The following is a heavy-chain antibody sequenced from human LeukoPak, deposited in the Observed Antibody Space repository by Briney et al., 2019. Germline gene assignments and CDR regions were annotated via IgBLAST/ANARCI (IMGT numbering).Heavy chain of an antibody. CDR2: FDPENGET. CDR3: ATALNVEMATIEDY. J-gene: IGHJ4*02. D-gene: IGHD5-24*01. Sequence: ASVKVSCKVSGYTLTELSMHWVRQAPGKGLEWMGGFDPENGETIYAQKFQGRVTMTEDTSTDTAYMELSSLRSEDTAVYYCATALNVEMATIEDYWGQGTLVTVSS. CDR1: GYTLTELS. V-gene: IGHV1-24*01.